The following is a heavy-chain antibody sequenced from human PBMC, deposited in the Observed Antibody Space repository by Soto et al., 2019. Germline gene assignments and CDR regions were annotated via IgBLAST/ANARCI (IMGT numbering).Heavy chain of an antibody. J-gene: IGHJ5*02. CDR2: IYYSGST. CDR1: GGSISSYY. CDR3: SRGRSTVTTVRWFEP. D-gene: IGHD4-17*01. Sequence: PSETLSLTCTVSGGSISSYYWSWVRQPPGKGLEYIGYIYYSGSTNSNPSLKSRVTISVDTSKNQFSLKLSSVTAADTAVYYCSRGRSTVTTVRWFEPWGQGTLVTVSS. V-gene: IGHV4-59*01.